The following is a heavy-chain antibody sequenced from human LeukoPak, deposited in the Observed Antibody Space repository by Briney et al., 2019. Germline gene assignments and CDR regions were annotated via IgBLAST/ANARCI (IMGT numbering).Heavy chain of an antibody. D-gene: IGHD3-16*01. Sequence: SQTLSLTCTVSGGSISSGGYYWSWIRQHPGTGLEWIGYIYYSGSTYYSPSLKSRVTTSVDTSKNQFSLKLSSVTAADTAVYYCARDRSNLWGYGMDVWGQGTTVTVSS. V-gene: IGHV4-31*03. J-gene: IGHJ6*02. CDR2: IYYSGST. CDR1: GGSISSGGYY. CDR3: ARDRSNLWGYGMDV.